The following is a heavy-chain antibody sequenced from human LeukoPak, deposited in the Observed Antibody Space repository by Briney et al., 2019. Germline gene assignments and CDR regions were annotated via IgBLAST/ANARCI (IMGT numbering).Heavy chain of an antibody. V-gene: IGHV1-69*02. CDR2: IIPILGIA. D-gene: IGHD3-3*01. Sequence: SVKVSCKASGRTFSRYTISWVRQAPGQGLEWMGRIIPILGIANYAQKFQGRVTITADKSTSTAYMELSSLRSEDTAVYYCARGSVFGVVIITHWGQGTLVTVSS. CDR1: GRTFSRYT. CDR3: ARGSVFGVVIITH. J-gene: IGHJ4*02.